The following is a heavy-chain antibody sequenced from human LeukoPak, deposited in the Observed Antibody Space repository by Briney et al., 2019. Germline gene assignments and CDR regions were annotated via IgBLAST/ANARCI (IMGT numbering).Heavy chain of an antibody. CDR3: ASGGRVGDIFDI. CDR1: GFTFSTNW. J-gene: IGHJ3*02. Sequence: PGGSLRLSCAASGFTFSTNWMYWVRQAPGKGLVWVSRINSDGRSIGYADSVKGRFTISRDNAYNTLNLQMNSLRAEDTALYYCASGGRVGDIFDIWGQGTMVRVSS. V-gene: IGHV3-74*01. D-gene: IGHD2-15*01. CDR2: INSDGRSI.